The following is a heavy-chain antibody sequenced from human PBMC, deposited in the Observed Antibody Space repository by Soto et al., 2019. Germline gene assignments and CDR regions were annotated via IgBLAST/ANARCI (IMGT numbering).Heavy chain of an antibody. V-gene: IGHV3-21*01. CDR1: GFTFSSYS. D-gene: IGHD3-3*01. CDR2: ISSSSSYI. Sequence: PGGSLRLSCAASGFTFSSYSMNWVRQAPGEGLEWVSSISSSSSYIYYADSVKGRFTISRDNAKNSLYLQMNSLRAEDTAVYYCAGATSYTIFGVVILDYYYYYMDVWGKGTTVTVSS. CDR3: AGATSYTIFGVVILDYYYYYMDV. J-gene: IGHJ6*03.